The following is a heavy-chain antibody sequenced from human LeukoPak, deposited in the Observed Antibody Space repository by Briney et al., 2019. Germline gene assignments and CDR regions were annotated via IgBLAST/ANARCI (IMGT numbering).Heavy chain of an antibody. J-gene: IGHJ6*02. CDR1: GYSFTNYE. CDR2: IYPGDSDT. D-gene: IGHD4-23*01. V-gene: IGHV5-51*01. Sequence: GESLKISCKGSGYSFTNYEIAWVRQMPGKGLEWMGIIYPGDSDTRYSPSFQGQVTISADKSISTAYLQWSSLKASDTAMYYCARRPTVGSLNYYYSMDVWGQGTTVTVSS. CDR3: ARRPTVGSLNYYYSMDV.